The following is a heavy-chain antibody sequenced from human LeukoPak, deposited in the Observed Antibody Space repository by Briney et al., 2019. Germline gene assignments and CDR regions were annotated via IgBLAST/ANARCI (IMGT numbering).Heavy chain of an antibody. CDR3: ARDGARLEPHYGMDV. D-gene: IGHD1-1*01. V-gene: IGHV3-30-3*01. CDR2: ISYDGSNK. CDR1: GFTFSSYA. Sequence: AGSLRLSCAASGFTFSSYAMHGVRQAPRKGLETVPVISYDGSNKYYADSVKGRFTISRDNSKNTLYLQMNSLRAEDTAVYYCARDGARLEPHYGMDVWGQGTTVTVSS. J-gene: IGHJ6*02.